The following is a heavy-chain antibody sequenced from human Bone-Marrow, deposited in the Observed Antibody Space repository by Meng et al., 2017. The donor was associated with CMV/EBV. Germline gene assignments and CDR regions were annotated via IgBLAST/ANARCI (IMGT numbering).Heavy chain of an antibody. CDR1: GLMFSRYA. J-gene: IGHJ4*02. CDR3: ARDVPWDIEMATIDYFDY. Sequence: GGLWRFSCAASGLMFSRYAMRWVRQAPGKGLEWALTIYGVDRNTFYAESVKGRFTVSRDNSMTPLFLQMDRLRAEDTAIYNFARDVPWDIEMATIDYFDYWGQGTLVTVSS. CDR2: IYGVDRNT. D-gene: IGHD5-24*01. V-gene: IGHV3-23*03.